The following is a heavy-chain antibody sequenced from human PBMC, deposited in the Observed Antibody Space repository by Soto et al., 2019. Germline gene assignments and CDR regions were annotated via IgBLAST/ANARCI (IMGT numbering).Heavy chain of an antibody. J-gene: IGHJ4*02. CDR1: GGSISSNTYY. CDR3: ARHTPAISISDH. V-gene: IGHV4-39*01. CDR2: IFYSGSA. D-gene: IGHD2-15*01. Sequence: SETLSLTCTVSGGSISSNTYYWSWLRQHPGKGLEWIGNIFYSGSAYYNPSLKSRVTISVDTSKNQFSLKLSSVTAADTAVYYCARHTPAISISDHWGQGTLVTVSS.